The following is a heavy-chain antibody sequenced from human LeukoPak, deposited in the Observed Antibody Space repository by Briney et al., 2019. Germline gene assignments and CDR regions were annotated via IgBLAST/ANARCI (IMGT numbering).Heavy chain of an antibody. J-gene: IGHJ3*02. CDR1: GVSISSSSYY. Sequence: SETLSLTCTVSGVSISSSSYYWGWIRQPPGKGLEWIGSIYYSGSTYYNPSLKSRVTISVDTSKNQFSLKLSSVTAADTAVYYCARRSGHSSGWYAFDIWGQGTMVTVSS. V-gene: IGHV4-39*01. CDR3: ARRSGHSSGWYAFDI. D-gene: IGHD6-19*01. CDR2: IYYSGST.